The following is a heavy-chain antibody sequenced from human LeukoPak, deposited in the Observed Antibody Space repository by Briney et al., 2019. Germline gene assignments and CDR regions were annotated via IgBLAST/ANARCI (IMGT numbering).Heavy chain of an antibody. CDR1: GYTFTGYY. CDR3: ARDLVTMVRGVVPRPFDP. CDR2: INPNSGGT. V-gene: IGHV1-2*02. Sequence: GASVKVSCKASGYTFTGYYMHWVRQAPGQGLEWMGWINPNSGGTNYAQKFQGRVTMTRDTSISTAYMELSRLRSDDTAVYYRARDLVTMVRGVVPRPFDPWGQGTLVTVSS. D-gene: IGHD3-10*01. J-gene: IGHJ5*02.